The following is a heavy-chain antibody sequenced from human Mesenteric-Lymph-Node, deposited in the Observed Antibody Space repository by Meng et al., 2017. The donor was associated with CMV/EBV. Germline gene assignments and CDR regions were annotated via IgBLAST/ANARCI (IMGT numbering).Heavy chain of an antibody. D-gene: IGHD3-10*01. Sequence: SVKVSCKSSGGTFNSDTISWVRQAPGQGPEWMGGIIPMFDTAHYAQHFQGRVTITTDESRNTVYMELTSLRSEDTAVYYCARQAPGSGELLHYFDLWGQGTQVTVSS. J-gene: IGHJ4*02. CDR1: GGTFNSDT. CDR2: IIPMFDTA. V-gene: IGHV1-69*05. CDR3: ARQAPGSGELLHYFDL.